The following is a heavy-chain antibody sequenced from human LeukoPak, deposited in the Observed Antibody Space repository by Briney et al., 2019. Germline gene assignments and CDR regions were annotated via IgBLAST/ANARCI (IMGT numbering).Heavy chain of an antibody. CDR1: GYIFTNYC. Sequence: NPGESLKISCKASGYIFTNYCIGWVRQLPGEGLEWMGIIYPGGSDTRYSPSFQGQVTISADNSINTAYLQWSSLKASDTAIYYCARRLTAEVWGQGTLVTVSS. J-gene: IGHJ4*02. D-gene: IGHD7-27*01. CDR2: IYPGGSDT. V-gene: IGHV5-51*01. CDR3: ARRLTAEV.